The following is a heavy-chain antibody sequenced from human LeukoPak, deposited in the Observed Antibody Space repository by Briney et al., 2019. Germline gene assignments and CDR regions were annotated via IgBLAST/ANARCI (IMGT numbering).Heavy chain of an antibody. CDR1: GFIFSNSG. CDR3: ARNSGGRRYYFTE. Sequence: GGSLRLSCAASGFIFSNSGMHWVRQAPGKGLEWVTVIFTDGSTKYYADSVKGRFTISRDNSQNTLYLQMNSLRAEDTAVYYCARNSGGRRYYFTEWGQGTLVTVSS. V-gene: IGHV3-33*01. J-gene: IGHJ4*02. CDR2: IFTDGSTK. D-gene: IGHD3-10*01.